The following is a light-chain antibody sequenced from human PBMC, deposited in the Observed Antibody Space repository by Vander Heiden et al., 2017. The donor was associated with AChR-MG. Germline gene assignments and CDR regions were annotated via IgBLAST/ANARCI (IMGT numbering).Light chain of an antibody. CDR3: SSYTSSSTLEV. Sequence: QSALPQPASVSGFPGQSITISCTGTSSDVGGYNYFSWYQQHPGKAPKLMIYEVSNRPPGVSNRFSGSKSGNTASLTISGLQAEDEADYYCSSYTSSSTLEVFGTGTKVTVL. V-gene: IGLV2-14*01. CDR2: EVS. J-gene: IGLJ1*01. CDR1: SSDVGGYNY.